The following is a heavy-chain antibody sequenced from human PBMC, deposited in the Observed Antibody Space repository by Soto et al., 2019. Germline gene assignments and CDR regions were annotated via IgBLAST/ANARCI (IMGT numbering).Heavy chain of an antibody. V-gene: IGHV1-46*01. CDR1: GYTFTSYY. Sequence: ASVKVSCKASGYTFTSYYMHWVRQAPGQGLEWMGIINPSGGSTSYAQKFQGRVTMTRDTSTSTVYMELSSLRSEDTAVYYCAREVNLIAAAGTSDYYYGMDVWGQGTTVTVSS. J-gene: IGHJ6*02. D-gene: IGHD6-13*01. CDR2: INPSGGST. CDR3: AREVNLIAAAGTSDYYYGMDV.